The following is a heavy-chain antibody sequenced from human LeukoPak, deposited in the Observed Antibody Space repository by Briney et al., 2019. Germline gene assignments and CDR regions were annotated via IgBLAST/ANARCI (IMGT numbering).Heavy chain of an antibody. J-gene: IGHJ4*02. D-gene: IGHD5-12*01. Sequence: SETLSLTCTVPSGSINSHYWSGIRQPAGKGLEWIGRIYNSVNTNYNPSLKSRVTISQDNSKNQLSLKLSSVPAADTAVYYCARIGGYSGYDGFEYWGQGTLVTVSS. CDR1: SGSINSHY. V-gene: IGHV4-4*07. CDR3: ARIGGYSGYDGFEY. CDR2: IYNSVNT.